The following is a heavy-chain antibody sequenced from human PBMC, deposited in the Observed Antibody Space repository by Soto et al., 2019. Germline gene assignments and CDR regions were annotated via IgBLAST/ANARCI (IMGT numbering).Heavy chain of an antibody. CDR2: LSDSGGST. J-gene: IGHJ4*02. V-gene: IGHV3-23*01. CDR3: AKVSSSWYAGFFDL. Sequence: EVQLLESGGGLVQPGGSLKLSCKASGFTFSSHAMTWVGQAPGKGLEWVSGLSDSGGSTYYADSVKGRFTISRDNSMNTLYLQMNTLRAEDTAVYYCAKVSSSWYAGFFDLWGQGTLVTVSS. CDR1: GFTFSSHA. D-gene: IGHD6-13*01.